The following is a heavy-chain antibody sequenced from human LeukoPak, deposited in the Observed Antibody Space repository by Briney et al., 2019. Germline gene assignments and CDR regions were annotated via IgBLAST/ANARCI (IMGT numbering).Heavy chain of an antibody. CDR3: ATGRSCCSSTSCYNYYYMDV. J-gene: IGHJ6*03. V-gene: IGHV1-24*01. Sequence: ASVKVSCKVSGYTLTELSMHWVRQAPGKGLEWMGGFDPEDGETIYAQKFQGRVTMTEDTSTDTAYMELSSLRSEDTAVYYCATGRSCCSSTSCYNYYYMDVWGKGTTVTVSS. CDR2: FDPEDGET. D-gene: IGHD2-2*02. CDR1: GYTLTELS.